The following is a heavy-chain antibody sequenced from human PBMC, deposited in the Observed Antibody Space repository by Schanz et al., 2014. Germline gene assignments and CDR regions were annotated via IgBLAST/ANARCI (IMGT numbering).Heavy chain of an antibody. Sequence: VQLLQFGGGVVQPGRSLRLSCAASGFTFSSYAMHWVRQAPGKGLEWVSDISSGSSYANYADSVKGRFTISRDNAKNSLYLQMNSLRAEDTAVYYCARPRFDYGEVDYWGQGTLXTVSS. V-gene: IGHV3-21*05. CDR2: ISSGSSYA. CDR1: GFTFSSYA. CDR3: ARPRFDYGEVDY. J-gene: IGHJ4*02. D-gene: IGHD4-17*01.